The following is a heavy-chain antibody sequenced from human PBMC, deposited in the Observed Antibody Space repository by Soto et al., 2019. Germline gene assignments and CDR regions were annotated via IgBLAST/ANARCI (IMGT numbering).Heavy chain of an antibody. CDR3: ARVGYYDSSGYYYFDY. V-gene: IGHV4-59*01. Sequence: PSETLSLTCTVSGFSISSYYWSWIRQPPGKGLEWIGYIYYSGSTNYNPSLKSRVTISVDTSKNQFSLKLTSVTAADTAVYYCARVGYYDSSGYYYFDYWGQGTLVTVSS. CDR2: IYYSGST. J-gene: IGHJ4*02. D-gene: IGHD3-22*01. CDR1: GFSISSYY.